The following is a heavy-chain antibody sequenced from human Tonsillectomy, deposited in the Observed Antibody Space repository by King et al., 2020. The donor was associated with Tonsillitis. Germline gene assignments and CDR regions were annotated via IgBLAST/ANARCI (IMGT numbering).Heavy chain of an antibody. V-gene: IGHV1-18*04. CDR1: GYTFTSYG. D-gene: IGHD1-26*01. CDR3: ARDGVGATGTNDAFDI. Sequence: VQLVQSGAEVKKPGASVKVSCKASGYTFTSYGISWVRQAPGQGLEWMGWISAYNGDTNYAQKLQGRVTMTTDSSTSTASMELRSLRSDDTAVYYCARDGVGATGTNDAFDIWGQGTMVTVSS. CDR2: ISAYNGDT. J-gene: IGHJ3*02.